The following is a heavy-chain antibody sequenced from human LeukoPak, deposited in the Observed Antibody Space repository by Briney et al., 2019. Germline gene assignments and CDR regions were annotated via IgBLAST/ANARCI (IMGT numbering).Heavy chain of an antibody. D-gene: IGHD3-22*01. V-gene: IGHV1-46*01. CDR2: VNPSGGSP. CDR1: GYTFTGYY. Sequence: ASVKVSCKASGYTFTGYYTHWVRQAPGQGLEWMGLVNPSGGSPGYAQKFQGRVTMTRDTSTSTVYMELSSLRSEDTAVYYSARRADSSGNQYNWFDPWGQGTLVTVSS. J-gene: IGHJ5*02. CDR3: ARRADSSGNQYNWFDP.